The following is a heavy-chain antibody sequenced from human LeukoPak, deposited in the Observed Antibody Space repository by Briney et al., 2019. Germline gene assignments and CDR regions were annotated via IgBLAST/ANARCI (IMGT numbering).Heavy chain of an antibody. D-gene: IGHD3-22*01. CDR1: GFTFSSYA. V-gene: IGHV3-23*01. Sequence: GGSLRLSCAASGFTFSSYAMSWVRQAPGKGLEWVSVISGSGGSTYYPDSVKGRFTISRDNSKNTLYMQMNSLRAEDTAVYYCARDLAVYDSSGYYAFDIWGQGTMVTVSS. CDR3: ARDLAVYDSSGYYAFDI. J-gene: IGHJ3*02. CDR2: ISGSGGST.